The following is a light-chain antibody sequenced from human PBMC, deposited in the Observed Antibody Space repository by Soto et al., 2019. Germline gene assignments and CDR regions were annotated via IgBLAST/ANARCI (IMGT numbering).Light chain of an antibody. J-gene: IGKJ1*01. CDR2: AAS. Sequence: DIQITHSPSTLSGSVGDTVTITFRASESIDNWLAWYQQKPGKAPKLLIFAASTLVRGVPSRFSGRGSGTEFTLTISSLQADDYATFYCQQYHTDWTFGQGTKVDIK. V-gene: IGKV1-5*01. CDR3: QQYHTDWT. CDR1: ESIDNW.